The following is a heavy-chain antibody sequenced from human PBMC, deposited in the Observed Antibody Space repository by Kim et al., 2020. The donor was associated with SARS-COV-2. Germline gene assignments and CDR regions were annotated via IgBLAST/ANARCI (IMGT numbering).Heavy chain of an antibody. CDR2: ISYDGSNK. V-gene: IGHV3-30-3*01. Sequence: GGSLRLSCAASGFTFSSYAMHWVRQAPGKGLEWVAVISYDGSNKYYADSVKGRFTISRDNSKNTLYLQMNSLRAEDTAVYYCARDPRLRIVVVPALRYGMDVWGQGTTVTVSS. CDR1: GFTFSSYA. CDR3: ARDPRLRIVVVPALRYGMDV. J-gene: IGHJ6*02. D-gene: IGHD2-2*01.